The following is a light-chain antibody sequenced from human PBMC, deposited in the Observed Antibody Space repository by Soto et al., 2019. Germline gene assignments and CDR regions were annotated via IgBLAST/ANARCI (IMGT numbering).Light chain of an antibody. Sequence: SYELTQPPSVSVAPGKTARITCGGNKIGSKSVHWYQQKPGQAPVLVIYYDSDRPSGIPERFSGSNSGNTATLTISRVEAGDEADYYCQVWDSSSDVVFGGGTKLTVL. CDR3: QVWDSSSDVV. V-gene: IGLV3-21*04. CDR2: YDS. CDR1: KIGSKS. J-gene: IGLJ2*01.